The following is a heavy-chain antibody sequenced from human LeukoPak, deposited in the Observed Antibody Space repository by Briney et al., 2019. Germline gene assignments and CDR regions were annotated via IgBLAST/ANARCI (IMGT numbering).Heavy chain of an antibody. CDR3: ARNQQLGGHSYYYYGMDV. D-gene: IGHD3-16*01. V-gene: IGHV3-23*01. Sequence: GGSLRLSCAVSGFTLTNHGVSWVRQAPGKGLEWVSIITGTGGKYYGDSVKGRFVLSRDNFKDTLYLQMNSLRADDTAIYYCARNQQLGGHSYYYYGMDVWGQGTTVTVSS. CDR1: GFTLTNHG. J-gene: IGHJ6*02. CDR2: ITGTGGK.